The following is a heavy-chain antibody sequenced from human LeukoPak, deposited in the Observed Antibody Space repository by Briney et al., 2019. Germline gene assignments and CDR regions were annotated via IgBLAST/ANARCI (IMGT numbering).Heavy chain of an antibody. Sequence: GGSLRPSCAASGFTFSSYGMHWVRQAPGKGLEWVAVIWYDGSNKYYADSVKGRFTISRDNSKNTLYLQMNSLRAEDTAVYYCARDSRHLLYYFDYWGQGTLVTVSS. CDR1: GFTFSSYG. CDR3: ARDSRHLLYYFDY. J-gene: IGHJ4*02. V-gene: IGHV3-33*01. CDR2: IWYDGSNK. D-gene: IGHD2/OR15-2a*01.